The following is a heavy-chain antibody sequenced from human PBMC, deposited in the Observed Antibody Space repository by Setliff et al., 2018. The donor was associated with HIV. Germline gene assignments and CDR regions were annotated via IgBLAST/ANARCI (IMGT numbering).Heavy chain of an antibody. J-gene: IGHJ3*02. Sequence: SETLSLTCTVSGGSITGHYWSWIRQPPGKGLEWIGYIHYSGSSNYNPSLKSRVSISVDTSKKQVSLKLNSVTAADTAMYYCARDLKSGSYSPGAFDIWGQGTMVTVSS. D-gene: IGHD1-26*01. CDR1: GGSITGHY. V-gene: IGHV4-59*11. CDR2: IHYSGSS. CDR3: ARDLKSGSYSPGAFDI.